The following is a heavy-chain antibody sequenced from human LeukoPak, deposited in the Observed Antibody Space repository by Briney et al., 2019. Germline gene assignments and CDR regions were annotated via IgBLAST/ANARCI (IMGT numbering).Heavy chain of an antibody. J-gene: IGHJ4*02. D-gene: IGHD4-17*01. V-gene: IGHV3-23*01. CDR3: AKDPMTTVTLIDY. Sequence: QTGGSLRLSRAASGFTFSSYAMSWVRQAPGKGLEWVSGISGSAGITYYADSVKGRFTISRDDSKNTLYLQLNSLRAEDTAVYYCAKDPMTTVTLIDYWGQGTLVTVSS. CDR2: ISGSAGIT. CDR1: GFTFSSYA.